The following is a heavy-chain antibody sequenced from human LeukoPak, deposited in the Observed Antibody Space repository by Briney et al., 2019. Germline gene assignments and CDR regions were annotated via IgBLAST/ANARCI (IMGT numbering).Heavy chain of an antibody. V-gene: IGHV1-2*02. Sequence: ASVKVSCKASGYTFSGYYMHWVRQAPGQGLEWMGWVNPNSGGTKYAQKFQGRVTMTRDTSISTAYMELSRLRSDDTAVYYCARDHNSGWVLDYWGQGTLVTVSS. CDR2: VNPNSGGT. CDR1: GYTFSGYY. D-gene: IGHD6-19*01. J-gene: IGHJ4*02. CDR3: ARDHNSGWVLDY.